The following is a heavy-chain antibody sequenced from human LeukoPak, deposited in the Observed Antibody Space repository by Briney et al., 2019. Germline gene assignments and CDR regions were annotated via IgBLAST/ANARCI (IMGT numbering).Heavy chain of an antibody. V-gene: IGHV3-53*01. CDR2: IYSGGRT. J-gene: IGHJ4*02. D-gene: IGHD3-22*01. CDR1: GFTVSSKY. CDR3: AAMTYYYDSSGYYYFDY. Sequence: PGGSLRLSCVASGFTVSSKYMSWVRQAPGKGLEWVSVIYSGGRTYYADSVKGRFTIPRDNSKNTLYLQMNSLRAEDTAVYYCAAMTYYYDSSGYYYFDYWGQGTLVTVSS.